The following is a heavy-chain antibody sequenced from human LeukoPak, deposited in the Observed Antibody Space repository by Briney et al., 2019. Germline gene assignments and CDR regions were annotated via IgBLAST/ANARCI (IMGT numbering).Heavy chain of an antibody. D-gene: IGHD3-9*01. V-gene: IGHV1-8*01. CDR1: GHTFTSYD. CDR2: MNPNSGNT. CDR3: ARGSRVSTIFRTY. Sequence: GASVKVSCKASGHTFTSYDINWVRQATGQGLEWMGWMNPNSGNTGYAQKFQGRVTMTRNTSISTAYMELSSLRSEDTAVYYCARGSRVSTIFRTYWGQGTLVTVSS. J-gene: IGHJ4*02.